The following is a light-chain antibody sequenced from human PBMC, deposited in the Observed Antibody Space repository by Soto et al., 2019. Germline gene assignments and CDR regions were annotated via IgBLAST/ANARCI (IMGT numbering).Light chain of an antibody. V-gene: IGKV2-30*02. CDR2: KVS. CDR1: QSLVHSDGNTY. J-gene: IGKJ1*01. Sequence: DVVMTQSPLSLPVTLGQPASISCRSSQSLVHSDGNTYLNWFQQRPGQSPRRLMYKVSNRDSGVPAIVSGRGLGVYFTLKISMVEADDVGAFYCVQGPRRPPPTFGHGTKV. CDR3: VQGPRRPPPT.